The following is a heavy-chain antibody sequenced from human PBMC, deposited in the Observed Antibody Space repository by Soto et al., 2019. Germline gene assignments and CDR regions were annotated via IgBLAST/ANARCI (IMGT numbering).Heavy chain of an antibody. D-gene: IGHD3-16*02. CDR2: IYYSGST. Sequence: QLQLQESGPGLVKPSETLSLTCTVSGGSISSSSYYWGWIRQPPGKGLEWIGSIYYSGSTYYNPYLKSRVTISVDTSKDQFSLKLSSVTAADTAVYYCARQSRTYYDYIWGSYRFEAFDIWGQGTMVTVSS. CDR1: GGSISSSSYY. V-gene: IGHV4-39*01. CDR3: ARQSRTYYDYIWGSYRFEAFDI. J-gene: IGHJ3*02.